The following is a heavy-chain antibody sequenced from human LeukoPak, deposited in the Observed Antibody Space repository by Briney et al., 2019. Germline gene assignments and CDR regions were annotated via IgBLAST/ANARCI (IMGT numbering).Heavy chain of an antibody. J-gene: IGHJ4*02. V-gene: IGHV1-2*02. CDR2: INPNSGGT. Sequence: ASVKVSCKASGYTFTGYYMHWVRQAPGQGLEWMGWINPNSGGTNYAQKFQGRVTMTRDTSISTAYMELSRLRSDDTAVYYCARDRAAVAGQYFFDYWGQGALVTVSS. CDR3: ARDRAAVAGQYFFDY. D-gene: IGHD6-19*01. CDR1: GYTFTGYY.